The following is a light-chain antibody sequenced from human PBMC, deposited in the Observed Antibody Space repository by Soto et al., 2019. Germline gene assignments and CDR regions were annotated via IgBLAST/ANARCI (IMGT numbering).Light chain of an antibody. J-gene: IGKJ4*01. CDR2: GAS. CDR3: QQYNNWPLT. CDR1: QSVSSN. Sequence: EIVMTQSPATLSVSPGERATHSCRASQSVSSNLAWYQQKPGQAPRLLIYGASTRATGIPARFSGSGSGTEFTLTINSLHSEDFAVYYCQQYNNWPLTFGGGTKVEIK. V-gene: IGKV3-15*01.